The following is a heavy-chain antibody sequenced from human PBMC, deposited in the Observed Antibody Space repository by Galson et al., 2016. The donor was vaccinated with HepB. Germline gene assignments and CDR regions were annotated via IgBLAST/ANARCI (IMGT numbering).Heavy chain of an antibody. CDR1: GFTFSSYG. CDR3: VRDGGWHYDYSGSFYLKF. J-gene: IGHJ4*02. D-gene: IGHD3-22*01. Sequence: SLRLSCAASGFTFSSYGMHWVRQAPGKGLEWVAVTSFDGSQNYYTDSVQGRFSIYRDNSKKTVYLQMNSVRNEDTAVYYCVRDGGWHYDYSGSFYLKFWGQGIQVTVSS. V-gene: IGHV3-30*03. CDR2: TSFDGSQN.